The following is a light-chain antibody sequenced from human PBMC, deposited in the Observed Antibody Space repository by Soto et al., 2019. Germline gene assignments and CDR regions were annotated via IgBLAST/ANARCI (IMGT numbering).Light chain of an antibody. Sequence: QSVLTQPPSVSAAQGQKVTISCSGSSSNIGNNFVSWYQQLPGAAPKLLIYDDNERPSGIPDRFSGSKSGTSATLGITGLQTGDEGDYYCGTWDSSLSAGVFGGGTKLTVL. J-gene: IGLJ2*01. CDR3: GTWDSSLSAGV. CDR2: DDN. CDR1: SSNIGNNF. V-gene: IGLV1-51*01.